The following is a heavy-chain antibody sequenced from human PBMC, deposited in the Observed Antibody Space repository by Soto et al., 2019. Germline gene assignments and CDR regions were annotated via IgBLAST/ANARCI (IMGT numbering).Heavy chain of an antibody. J-gene: IGHJ4*02. Sequence: QVQLVESGGGLVKPGGSLRLSCAASGFTFSDYYMSWIRQAPGKGLEWVSYISSSSSYTSYADSVKGRFTISRDNAKNSLYLQMNSVRAEDTAVYYCARDRYSSSWDKFDYWGQGTLVTVSS. CDR2: ISSSSSYT. CDR3: ARDRYSSSWDKFDY. V-gene: IGHV3-11*06. CDR1: GFTFSDYY. D-gene: IGHD6-13*01.